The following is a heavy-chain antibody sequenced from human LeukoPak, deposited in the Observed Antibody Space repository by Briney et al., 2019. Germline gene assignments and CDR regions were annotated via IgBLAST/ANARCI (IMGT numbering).Heavy chain of an antibody. J-gene: IGHJ6*02. CDR3: ARGLPGRITIFGVANYYYYGMDV. Sequence: GGSLRLSCAASGFTFSSYGMHWVRQAPGKGLEWVAVIWYDGSNKYYADSVKGRFTISRDNSKNTLYLQMNSLRAEDTAVYYCARGLPGRITIFGVANYYYYGMDVWGQGTTVTVSS. CDR1: GFTFSSYG. CDR2: IWYDGSNK. D-gene: IGHD3-3*01. V-gene: IGHV3-33*01.